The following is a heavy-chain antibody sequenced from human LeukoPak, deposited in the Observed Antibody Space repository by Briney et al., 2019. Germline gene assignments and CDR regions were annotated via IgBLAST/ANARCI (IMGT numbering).Heavy chain of an antibody. J-gene: IGHJ4*02. CDR1: GGSISSGSYY. Sequence: KTSGTLSLTCTVSGGSISSGSYYWSWIRQPAGKGLEWIGRIYTSGSTNYNPSLKSRVTISVDTSKNQFSLKLSSVTAADTAVYYCARDTDYYDSSGFDYWGQGTLVTVSS. D-gene: IGHD3-22*01. CDR3: ARDTDYYDSSGFDY. V-gene: IGHV4-61*02. CDR2: IYTSGST.